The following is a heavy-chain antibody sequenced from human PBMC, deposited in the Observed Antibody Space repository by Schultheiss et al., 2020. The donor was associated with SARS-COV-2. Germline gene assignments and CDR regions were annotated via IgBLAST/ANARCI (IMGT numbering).Heavy chain of an antibody. V-gene: IGHV3-21*01. D-gene: IGHD6-19*01. CDR2: ISSSSSYI. J-gene: IGHJ6*03. Sequence: GGSLRLSCAASGFTFSSHAMNWVRQAPGKGLEWVSSISSSSSYIYYADSVKGRFTISRDNSKITLYLQMNSLRAEDTAVYYCARVVAQGLVYYYYYMDVWGKGTTVTVSS. CDR1: GFTFSSHA. CDR3: ARVVAQGLVYYYYYMDV.